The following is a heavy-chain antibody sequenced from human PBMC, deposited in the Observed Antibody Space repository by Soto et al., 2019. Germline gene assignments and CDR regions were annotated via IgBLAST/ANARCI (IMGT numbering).Heavy chain of an antibody. D-gene: IGHD3-3*01. V-gene: IGHV1-46*01. CDR3: ARVRKYVRGAGPRFPFDP. CDR1: GYTFTSYY. CDR2: INPSGGST. J-gene: IGHJ5*02. Sequence: QVQLVQSGAEVKKPGASVKVSCKASGYTFTSYYMHWVRQAPGQGLEWMGIINPSGGSTSYAQKFQGRVTMTRDTSTSTVYMELSSLRSEDTAVYYCARVRKYVRGAGPRFPFDPWGQGTLVTVSS.